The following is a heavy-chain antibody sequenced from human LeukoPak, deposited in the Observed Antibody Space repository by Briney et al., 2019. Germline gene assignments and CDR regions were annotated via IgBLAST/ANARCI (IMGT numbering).Heavy chain of an antibody. CDR2: MTGPADTT. V-gene: IGHV3-23*01. Sequence: PGGSLRLSCAASGFNFNNFAMSWVRQAPGKGPEWLSAMTGPADTTYYAESVKGRFTVSRDYSKSMVYLQMNSLRVEDTAIYYCAKGAEIDHWGQGTLVTVSS. CDR3: AKGAEIDH. CDR1: GFNFNNFA. J-gene: IGHJ4*02.